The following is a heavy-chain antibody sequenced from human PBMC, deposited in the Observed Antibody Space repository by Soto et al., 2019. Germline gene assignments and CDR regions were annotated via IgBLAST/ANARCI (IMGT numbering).Heavy chain of an antibody. D-gene: IGHD3-10*01. CDR3: ARMGPRFQSHHFDY. J-gene: IGHJ4*02. V-gene: IGHV4-59*01. CDR1: GGCIKTYD. CDR2: VYHTEST. Sequence: SETLSLTCTVCGGCIKTYDWGWIRQPPGKGLEWIGYVYHTESTNYSPSLKSRITISVDTSKNQFSLKLNSVPAADTALYSCARMGPRFQSHHFDYWGRPILVTVSS.